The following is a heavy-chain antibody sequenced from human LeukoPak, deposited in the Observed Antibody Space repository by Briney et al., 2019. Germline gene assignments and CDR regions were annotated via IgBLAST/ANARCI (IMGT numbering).Heavy chain of an antibody. Sequence: ASVKFSCKASGYTFTGYDINWVRQATGQGLEWIGWMNPTSGDTGSAQTFQGRVTMTRDTSISTAYMELSSLRSEDTAVYYCARGPPHYGSGYWGQGTLVTVSS. V-gene: IGHV1-8*01. J-gene: IGHJ4*02. CDR2: MNPTSGDT. CDR1: GYTFTGYD. CDR3: ARGPPHYGSGY. D-gene: IGHD3-10*01.